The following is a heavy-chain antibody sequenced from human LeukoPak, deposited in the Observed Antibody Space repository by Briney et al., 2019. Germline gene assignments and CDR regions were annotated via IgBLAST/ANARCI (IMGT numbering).Heavy chain of an antibody. V-gene: IGHV3-33*01. J-gene: IGHJ4*02. D-gene: IGHD1-26*01. CDR1: GFTFSSYG. CDR2: IWYDGSNK. Sequence: GGSLRLSCAASGFTFSSYGMHWVRQAPGKGLEWVAVIWYDGSNKYYADSVKGRFTISRDNSKNTLYLQISSLRTEHTAVYYCATSGSYYRFEYWGQGTLVTVSS. CDR3: ATSGSYYRFEY.